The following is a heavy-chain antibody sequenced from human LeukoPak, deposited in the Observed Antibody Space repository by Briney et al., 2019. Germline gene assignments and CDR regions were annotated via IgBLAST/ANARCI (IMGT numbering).Heavy chain of an antibody. D-gene: IGHD6-13*01. Sequence: PGGSLRLSCAASGFTFSTYAMSWVRQAAGKGLEWVSLIYSGGATYYADSVKGRFTISRDNSKNSLYLQMNTLGAEDTAVYYCARSSSWSLDYWGQGTLVTVSS. CDR1: GFTFSTYA. CDR2: IYSGGAT. V-gene: IGHV3-23*03. J-gene: IGHJ4*02. CDR3: ARSSSWSLDY.